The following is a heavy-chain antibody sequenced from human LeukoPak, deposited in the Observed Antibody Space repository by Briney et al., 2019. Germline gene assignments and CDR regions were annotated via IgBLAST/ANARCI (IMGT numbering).Heavy chain of an antibody. CDR1: GGSISSYY. Sequence: SETLSLTCTVSGGSISSYYWSWIRQPPGKGLEWIGYIYYSGSTNYNPSLKSRVTISVDTSKNQSSLKLSSVTAADTAVYYCARGVHGSSTTFDYWGQGTLVTVSS. CDR2: IYYSGST. D-gene: IGHD6-13*01. J-gene: IGHJ4*02. V-gene: IGHV4-59*01. CDR3: ARGVHGSSTTFDY.